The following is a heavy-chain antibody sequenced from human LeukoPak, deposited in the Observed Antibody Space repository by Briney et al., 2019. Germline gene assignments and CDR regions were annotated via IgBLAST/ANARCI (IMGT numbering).Heavy chain of an antibody. Sequence: SETLSLTCAVSGGSISSSNWWSWVRQPPGKGLEWIGEIYHSGSTNYNASLKSRVTISVDTSKNQFSLKVISMTAADTAVYYRTKSDGYGLIRICGRGTMVTVSS. V-gene: IGHV4-4*02. CDR2: IYHSGST. CDR1: GGSISSSNW. D-gene: IGHD3-10*01. CDR3: TKSDGYGLIRI. J-gene: IGHJ3*02.